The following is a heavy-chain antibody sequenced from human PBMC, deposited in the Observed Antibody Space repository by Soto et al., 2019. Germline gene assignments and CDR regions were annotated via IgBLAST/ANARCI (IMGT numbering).Heavy chain of an antibody. J-gene: IGHJ6*02. CDR3: ARESIVYRPDYYDGMDV. D-gene: IGHD1-26*01. CDR1: GYNFIIYY. Sequence: QVQLVQSGAEVRKPGASLKVSCKAYGYNFIIYYIHWVRQAPGQGLAWLGVINPTADATTYAQKFQGRVTMTRDTSKSTVYMELSSVRSEDSAVYYCARESIVYRPDYYDGMDVWGQGSTVIVSS. V-gene: IGHV1-46*01. CDR2: INPTADAT.